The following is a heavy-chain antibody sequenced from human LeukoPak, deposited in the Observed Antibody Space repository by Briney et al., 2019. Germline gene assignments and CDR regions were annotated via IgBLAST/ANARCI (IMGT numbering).Heavy chain of an antibody. V-gene: IGHV3-30*18. J-gene: IGHJ5*02. CDR1: GFTFSSYG. D-gene: IGHD6-13*01. CDR2: ISYDGSNK. CDR3: AKGYGLQLVNNWFDP. Sequence: GGSLRPSCAASGFTFSSYGMHWVRQAPGKGLEWVAVISYDGSNKYYADSVKGRFTISRDNSKNTLYLQINSLRTEDTAVYYCAKGYGLQLVNNWFDPWGQGTLVSVSS.